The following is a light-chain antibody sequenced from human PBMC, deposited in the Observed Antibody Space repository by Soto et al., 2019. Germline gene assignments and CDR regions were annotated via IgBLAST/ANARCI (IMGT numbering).Light chain of an antibody. J-gene: IGLJ2*01. V-gene: IGLV1-40*01. Sequence: QSVLTQPPSVSGAPGQRVTISCTGSSSNIGADFDVHWYQRLPGTAPKLLIYNNNIRPSGVPDRFSGSKSGTSASLAITGLQAEDEADYFCATWDGSLPGEVFGGGTKLTVL. CDR1: SSNIGADFD. CDR2: NNN. CDR3: ATWDGSLPGEV.